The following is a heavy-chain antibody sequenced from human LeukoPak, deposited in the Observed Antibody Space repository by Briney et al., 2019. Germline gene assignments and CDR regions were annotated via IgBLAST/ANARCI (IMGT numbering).Heavy chain of an antibody. CDR3: AVYSSSWSDAFDI. V-gene: IGHV4-38-2*01. D-gene: IGHD6-13*01. CDR1: GYSISSGYY. J-gene: IGHJ3*02. Sequence: PSETLSLTCAVSGYSISSGYYWGWIRQPPGKGLEWIGSIYHSGSTYYNPSLKSRVTISVDTSKNQFSLKLSSVTAADTAVYYCAVYSSSWSDAFDIWGQGTMVTVSS. CDR2: IYHSGST.